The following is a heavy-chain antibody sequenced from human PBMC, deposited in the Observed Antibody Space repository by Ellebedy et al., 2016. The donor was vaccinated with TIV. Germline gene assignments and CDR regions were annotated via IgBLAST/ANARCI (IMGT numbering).Heavy chain of an antibody. D-gene: IGHD3-3*01. J-gene: IGHJ4*02. CDR2: IYPDART. CDR1: GFIVSATY. V-gene: IGHV3-53*01. CDR3: ARDSGFGVDTPY. Sequence: GESLKISXAASGFIVSATYMSWVRQAPGKGLEWVSIIYPDARTFYAGFARGRFSISRDKSKNTLYLQMNSLRADDTAVYYCARDSGFGVDTPYWGQGTPVTVSS.